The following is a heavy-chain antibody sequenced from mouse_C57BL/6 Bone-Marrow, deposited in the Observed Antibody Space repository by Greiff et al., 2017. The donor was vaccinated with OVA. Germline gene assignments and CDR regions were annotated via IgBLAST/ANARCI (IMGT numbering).Heavy chain of an antibody. CDR3: ARSGSAAWFAY. V-gene: IGHV2-2*01. D-gene: IGHD3-2*02. CDR2: IWSGGST. Sequence: VQLQQSGPGLVQPSQSLSITCTVSGFSLTSYGVHWVRQSPGKGLEWLGVIWSGGSTDYNAAFISRLSISKANSTNQFFFKSNSLQAYDTSIYSSARSGSAAWFAYWGQGTLVTVSA. CDR1: GFSLTSYG. J-gene: IGHJ3*01.